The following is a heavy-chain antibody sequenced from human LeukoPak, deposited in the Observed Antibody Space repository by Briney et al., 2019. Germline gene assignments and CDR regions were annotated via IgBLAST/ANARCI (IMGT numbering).Heavy chain of an antibody. J-gene: IGHJ4*02. CDR1: GGSFSGYY. Sequence: SETLSLTCAVYGGSFSGYYWSWIRQPPGKGLEWIGEINHSGSTNYNPSLKSRVTISVDTSKNQFSLKLSSVTAADTAVYYCARGSIAAADGGPRTDYWGQGTLATVSS. D-gene: IGHD6-13*01. CDR2: INHSGST. CDR3: ARGSIAAADGGPRTDY. V-gene: IGHV4-34*01.